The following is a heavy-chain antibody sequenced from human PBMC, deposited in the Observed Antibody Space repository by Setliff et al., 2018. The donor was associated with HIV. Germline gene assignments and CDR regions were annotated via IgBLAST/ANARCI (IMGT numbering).Heavy chain of an antibody. CDR1: GGSFSDYY. J-gene: IGHJ5*02. V-gene: IGHV4-59*01. CDR3: ARDLGRITLSGVNEGWFDP. Sequence: PSETLSLTCAVYGGSFSDYYWSWIRQPPGKGLEWIGDIYYSGNTHFNPSLKSRVTISLDTSKNQVFLKLTSVTAADTAVYYCARDLGRITLSGVNEGWFDPWGQGTLVTVSS. D-gene: IGHD3-3*01. CDR2: IYYSGNT.